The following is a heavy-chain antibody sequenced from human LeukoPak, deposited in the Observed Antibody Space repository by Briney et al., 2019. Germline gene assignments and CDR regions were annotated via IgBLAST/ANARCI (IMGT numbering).Heavy chain of an antibody. CDR1: GGTFSSYA. CDR2: IIPIFGTA. V-gene: IGHV1-69*13. CDR3: ARAFLRFLDPQINYCYYGMDV. Sequence: ASVKVSCKASGGTFSSYAISWVRQAPGQGLEWMGGIIPIFGTANYAQKFQGRVTITADESTSTAYMELSNLRSEDTAVYYCARAFLRFLDPQINYCYYGMDVWGQGTTVTVSS. J-gene: IGHJ6*02. D-gene: IGHD3-3*01.